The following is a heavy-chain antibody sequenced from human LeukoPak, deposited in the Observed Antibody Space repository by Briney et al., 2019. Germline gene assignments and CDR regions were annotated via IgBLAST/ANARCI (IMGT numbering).Heavy chain of an antibody. D-gene: IGHD1-14*01. CDR2: INHSGST. CDR3: ARSLGMKDY. Sequence: PSETLSLTCAVYGGSFSGYYWSWIRQPPGKGLEWIGEINHSGSTNYNPSLKSRVTISVDTSKNQFSLKLSSVTAADTAVYYCARSLGMKDYWGQGTLVTVSS. CDR1: GGSFSGYY. V-gene: IGHV4-34*01. J-gene: IGHJ4*02.